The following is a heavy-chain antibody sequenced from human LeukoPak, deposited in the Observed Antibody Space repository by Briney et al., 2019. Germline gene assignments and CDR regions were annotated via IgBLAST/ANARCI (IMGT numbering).Heavy chain of an antibody. D-gene: IGHD2-2*01. Sequence: SETLSLTCAVYGGSFSGYYWSWIRQPPGKGLEWIGEINHSGSTNYNPSLKSRVTISVDTSKNQFSLKLSSVTAADTAVYYCAGWEVGTLKDIVVVPDAFDIWGQGTMVTVSS. CDR2: INHSGST. CDR1: GGSFSGYY. CDR3: AGWEVGTLKDIVVVPDAFDI. J-gene: IGHJ3*02. V-gene: IGHV4-34*01.